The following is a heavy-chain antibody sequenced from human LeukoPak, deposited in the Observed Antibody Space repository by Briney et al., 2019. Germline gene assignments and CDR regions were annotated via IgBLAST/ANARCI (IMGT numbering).Heavy chain of an antibody. CDR2: IIPIFGTA. J-gene: IGHJ5*02. V-gene: IGHV1-69*13. CDR3: AKPYYDSSGYYRNWFDP. Sequence: SVKVSCKASGGTFSSYAISWVRQAPGQELEWMGGIIPIFGTANYAQKFQGRATITADESTSTAYMELSSLRSEDTAVYYCAKPYYDSSGYYRNWFDPWGQGTLSPSPQ. CDR1: GGTFSSYA. D-gene: IGHD3-22*01.